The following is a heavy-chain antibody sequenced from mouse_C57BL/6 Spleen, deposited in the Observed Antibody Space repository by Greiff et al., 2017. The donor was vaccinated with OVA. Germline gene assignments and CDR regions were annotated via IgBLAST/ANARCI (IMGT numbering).Heavy chain of an antibody. CDR2: ISYDGSN. D-gene: IGHD4-1*01. Sequence: DVKLVESGPGLVKPSQSLSLTCSVTGYSITSGYYWNWIRQFPGNKLEWMGYISYDGSNNYNPSLKNRISITRDTSKNQFFLKLNSVTTEDTATYYCARSNPSFAYWGQGTLVTVSA. V-gene: IGHV3-6*01. CDR1: GYSITSGYY. J-gene: IGHJ3*01. CDR3: ARSNPSFAY.